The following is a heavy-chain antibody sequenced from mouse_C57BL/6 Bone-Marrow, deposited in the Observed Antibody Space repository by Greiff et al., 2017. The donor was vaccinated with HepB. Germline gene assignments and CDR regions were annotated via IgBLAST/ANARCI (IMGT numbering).Heavy chain of an antibody. J-gene: IGHJ4*01. CDR1: GFTFSSYG. D-gene: IGHD2-2*01. V-gene: IGHV5-6*01. Sequence: EVQGVESGGDLVKPGGSLKLSCAASGFTFSSYGMSWVRQTPDKRLEWVATISSGGSYTYYPDSVKGRFTISRDNAKNTLYLQMSSLKSEDTAMYYCARHMVTSAMDYWGQGTSVTVSS. CDR2: ISSGGSYT. CDR3: ARHMVTSAMDY.